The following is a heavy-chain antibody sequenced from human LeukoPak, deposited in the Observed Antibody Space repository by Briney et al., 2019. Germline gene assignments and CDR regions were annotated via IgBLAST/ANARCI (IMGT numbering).Heavy chain of an antibody. CDR3: ARRGREYCSSTSCRGGMDV. CDR2: INPNSGGT. J-gene: IGHJ6*02. CDR1: GYTFTGYY. Sequence: ASVKVSCKASGYTFTGYYMHWVRQAPGQGLEWMGWINPNSGGTNYAQKFQGRVTMTRDTSISTAYMELSRLRSDDTAVYYCARRGREYCSSTSCRGGMDVWGQGTTVTVSS. D-gene: IGHD2-2*01. V-gene: IGHV1-2*02.